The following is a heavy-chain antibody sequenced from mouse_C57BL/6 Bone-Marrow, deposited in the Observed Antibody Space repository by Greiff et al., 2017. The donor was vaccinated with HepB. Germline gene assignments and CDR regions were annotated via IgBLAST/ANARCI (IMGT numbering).Heavy chain of an antibody. V-gene: IGHV1-4*01. J-gene: IGHJ2*01. CDR2: INPSSGYT. Sequence: QVQLQQSGAELVKPGASVKLSCKASGYTFTSYTMHWVKQRPGQGLEWIGYINPSSGYTKYNQKFKDKATLTADKSSSTAYMQLSSLTSEDSAVYCCAFYDYDYFDYWGQGATLTVSS. CDR3: AFYDYDYFDY. D-gene: IGHD2-4*01. CDR1: GYTFTSYT.